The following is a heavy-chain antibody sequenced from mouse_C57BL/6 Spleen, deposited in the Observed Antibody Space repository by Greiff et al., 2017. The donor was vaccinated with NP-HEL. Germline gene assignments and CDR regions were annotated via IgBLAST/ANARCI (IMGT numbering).Heavy chain of an antibody. CDR2: INPNNGGT. D-gene: IGHD2-14*01. CDR1: GYTFTDYY. J-gene: IGHJ1*03. CDR3: ARERVRYWYFDV. Sequence: EVQLQQSGPELVKPGASVKISCKASGYTFTDYYMNWVKQSHGKSLEWIGDINPNNGGTSYNQKFKGKATLTVDKSSSTAYMELRSLTSEDSAVYYCARERVRYWYFDVWGTGTTVTVSS. V-gene: IGHV1-26*01.